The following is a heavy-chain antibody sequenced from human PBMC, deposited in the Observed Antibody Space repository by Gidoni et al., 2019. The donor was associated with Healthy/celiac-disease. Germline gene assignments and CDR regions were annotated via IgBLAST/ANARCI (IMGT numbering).Heavy chain of an antibody. CDR2: IKSKTDGGTT. Sequence: EVQLVESGGGLVKPGGSLRLSCAASGFTFSNAWMSWVRQAPGKGLEWVGRIKSKTDGGTTDYAAPVKGRFTISRDDSKNTLYLQMNSLKTEDTAVYYCTTDKQGYIWFGESAESDAFDIWGQGTMVTVSS. CDR3: TTDKQGYIWFGESAESDAFDI. J-gene: IGHJ3*02. D-gene: IGHD3-10*01. CDR1: GFTFSNAW. V-gene: IGHV3-15*01.